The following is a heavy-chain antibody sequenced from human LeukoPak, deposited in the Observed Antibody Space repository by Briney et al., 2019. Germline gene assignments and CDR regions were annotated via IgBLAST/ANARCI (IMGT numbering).Heavy chain of an antibody. CDR2: IYSNGKE. V-gene: IGHV3-53*01. J-gene: IGHJ5*01. CDR3: ARGSPTSGIDS. D-gene: IGHD2-15*01. CDR1: GFSVDSSY. Sequence: PGGSLRLSCSASGFSVDSSYMSWVRQAPGKGLEWVSVIYSNGKEYYAESAKGRFTISRDISKNSLDLQMNRLRVEDTAVYYCARGSPTSGIDSWGQGTLVIVSS.